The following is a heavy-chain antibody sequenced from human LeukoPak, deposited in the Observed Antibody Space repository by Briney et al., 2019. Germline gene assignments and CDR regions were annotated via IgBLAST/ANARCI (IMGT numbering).Heavy chain of an antibody. CDR1: GFTFSSYS. CDR3: ARVDDFWSGYAYMDV. J-gene: IGHJ6*03. CDR2: ISSSSSTI. V-gene: IGHV3-48*04. Sequence: PGGSLRLSCAASGFTFSSYSMNWVRQAPGKGLEWVPYISSSSSTIYYADSVKGRFTISRDNAKNSLYLQMNSLRAEDTAVYYCARVDDFWSGYAYMDVWGKGTTVTVSS. D-gene: IGHD3-3*01.